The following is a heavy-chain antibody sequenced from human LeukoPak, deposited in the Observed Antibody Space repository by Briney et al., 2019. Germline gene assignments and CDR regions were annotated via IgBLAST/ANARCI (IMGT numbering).Heavy chain of an antibody. J-gene: IGHJ6*03. Sequence: GRSLRLSCAASGFTFDDYAMNWVRQVPGRGLEWVSGINWNGRITEYADSVKDRFTISRQNTKNSLYLYMNNLGGEDTALYFCARGSVQLWLRDTYYYMDVWGKGTTVTVSS. CDR1: GFTFDDYA. CDR2: INWNGRIT. D-gene: IGHD5-18*01. CDR3: ARGSVQLWLRDTYYYMDV. V-gene: IGHV3-20*04.